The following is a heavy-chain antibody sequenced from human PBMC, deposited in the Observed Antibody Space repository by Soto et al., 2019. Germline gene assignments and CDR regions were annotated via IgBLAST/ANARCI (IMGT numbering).Heavy chain of an antibody. J-gene: IGHJ6*02. D-gene: IGHD1-7*01. CDR1: GFTFTSSA. CDR3: AADPGTSYYYYYGMDV. V-gene: IGHV1-58*01. Sequence: SVKVSCKASGFTFTSSAVQWVRQARGQRLEWIGWIVVGSGNTNYAQKFRERVTITRDMSTSTAYMELSSLRSEDTAVYYCAADPGTSYYYYYGMDVWGQGTTVTVSS. CDR2: IVVGSGNT.